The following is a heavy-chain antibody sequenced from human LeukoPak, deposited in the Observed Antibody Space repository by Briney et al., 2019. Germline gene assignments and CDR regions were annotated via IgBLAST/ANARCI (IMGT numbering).Heavy chain of an antibody. Sequence: SETLSLTCTVSGGSISSGSYYWSWIRQPTGKGLEWIGRIYTSGSTNYNPSLKSRVTISVDTSKNQFSLKLSSVTAADTAVYYCARRYSSSWYDYYYYMDVWGKGTTVTVSS. V-gene: IGHV4-61*02. D-gene: IGHD6-13*01. CDR2: IYTSGST. CDR1: GGSISSGSYY. J-gene: IGHJ6*03. CDR3: ARRYSSSWYDYYYYMDV.